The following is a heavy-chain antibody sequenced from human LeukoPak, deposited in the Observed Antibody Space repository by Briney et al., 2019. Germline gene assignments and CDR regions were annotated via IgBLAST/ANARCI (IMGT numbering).Heavy chain of an antibody. Sequence: GGSLRLSCAASGFTFSNAWMSWVRQAPGKGLEWVGRIKSKTDGGTTDYAAPVKGGFTISRDDSKNTLYLQMNSLKTEDTAVYYCTTGDDYGDYGFNYWGRGTLVTVSS. CDR2: IKSKTDGGTT. CDR3: TTGDDYGDYGFNY. D-gene: IGHD4-17*01. V-gene: IGHV3-15*01. CDR1: GFTFSNAW. J-gene: IGHJ4*02.